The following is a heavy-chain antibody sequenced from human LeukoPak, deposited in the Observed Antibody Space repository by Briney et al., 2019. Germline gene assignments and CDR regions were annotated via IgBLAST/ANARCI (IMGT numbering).Heavy chain of an antibody. V-gene: IGHV1-18*01. CDR3: ARDFLSYYYGSGSYYNDY. CDR2: ISAYNGNT. D-gene: IGHD3-10*01. Sequence: ASVKVSCKASGYTFTSYGVSWVRQAPGQGLEWMGWISAYNGNTNYAQKLQGRVTMTTDTSTSTAYMELRSLRSDDTAVDYCARDFLSYYYGSGSYYNDYWGQGTLVTVSS. CDR1: GYTFTSYG. J-gene: IGHJ4*02.